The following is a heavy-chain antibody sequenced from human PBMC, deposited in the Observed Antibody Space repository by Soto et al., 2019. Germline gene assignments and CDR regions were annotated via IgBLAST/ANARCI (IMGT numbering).Heavy chain of an antibody. CDR3: ARFVRHQLPTIDY. D-gene: IGHD1-26*01. CDR1: GYPFTNYD. V-gene: IGHV1-8*01. J-gene: IGHJ4*02. Sequence: XSVKVSCKASGYPFTNYDINWVRQATGQGLEWLGWMNPTSGYTGYAQKFQGRVTMTGDTSISTAYMELSSLTSADTAVYYCARFVRHQLPTIDYWGQGALVTVSS. CDR2: MNPTSGYT.